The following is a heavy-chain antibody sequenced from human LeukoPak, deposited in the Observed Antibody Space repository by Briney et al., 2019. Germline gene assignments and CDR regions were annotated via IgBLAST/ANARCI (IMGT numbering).Heavy chain of an antibody. V-gene: IGHV1-18*01. Sequence: ASVKVSCKASGYTFTSYGISWVRQAPGQGLEWMGWISAYNGNTNYAQKLQGRVTMTTDTPTSTAYMELRSLRSDDTAVYYCARDSDLGISLDPWGQGTLVTVSS. D-gene: IGHD6-13*01. CDR1: GYTFTSYG. CDR2: ISAYNGNT. CDR3: ARDSDLGISLDP. J-gene: IGHJ5*02.